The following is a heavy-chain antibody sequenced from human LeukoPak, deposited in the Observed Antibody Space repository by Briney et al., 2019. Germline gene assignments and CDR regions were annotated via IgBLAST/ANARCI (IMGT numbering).Heavy chain of an antibody. CDR1: GFTFSSHA. V-gene: IGHV3-30-3*01. CDR2: ISHDGSES. Sequence: GGSLRLSCAASGFTFSSHAMVWVRQAPGKGLEWVSFISHDGSESFHTESVKGRFTISRDNFKNTVDLQVSGLKEEDTAVYYCARDWGQRGVGAALANWGQGTLVIVSS. CDR3: ARDWGQRGVGAALAN. D-gene: IGHD1-26*01. J-gene: IGHJ4*02.